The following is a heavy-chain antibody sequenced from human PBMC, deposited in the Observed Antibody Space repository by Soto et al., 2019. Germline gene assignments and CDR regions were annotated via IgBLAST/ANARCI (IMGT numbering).Heavy chain of an antibody. V-gene: IGHV3-30*18. J-gene: IGHJ6*02. Sequence: QVQLVEAGGGAVQPGRSLRLSCAASGVTFSSYGMHWVRQAPGKGLEWVAVISYDGRNKYYADSVKGRFTISRDNSKNTLYLQMNSLIVEDTAVYHCAKSGYDLNSYNDGMDVWGQGTTVTVSS. D-gene: IGHD5-12*01. CDR1: GVTFSSYG. CDR2: ISYDGRNK. CDR3: AKSGYDLNSYNDGMDV.